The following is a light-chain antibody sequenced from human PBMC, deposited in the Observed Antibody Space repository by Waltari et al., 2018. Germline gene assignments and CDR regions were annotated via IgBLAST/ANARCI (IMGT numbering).Light chain of an antibody. CDR3: QTWGTGIRV. J-gene: IGLJ3*02. V-gene: IGLV4-69*01. CDR1: SGRSNYA. CDR2: LNSDGTH. Sequence: QLVLTQSPSASASLGASVKLTSTLHSGRSNYAIPWHQQQPEKGPWYLMKLNSDGTHNKGDGIPDRFSGSSSGAERYLTISSLQSEDEADYYCQTWGTGIRVFGGGTKLTVL.